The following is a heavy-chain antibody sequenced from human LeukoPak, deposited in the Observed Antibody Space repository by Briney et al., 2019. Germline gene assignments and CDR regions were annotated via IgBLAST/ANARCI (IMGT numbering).Heavy chain of an antibody. Sequence: SGGTLRLSCAASGFTFSSYWMSWVRQAPGKGLEWVANIKQDGSEKYYVDSVKGRFTISRDNAKNSLDLQMNSLRAEDTAVYYCARLGLPYGMDVWGQGTPVTVSS. J-gene: IGHJ6*02. CDR1: GFTFSSYW. CDR3: ARLGLPYGMDV. V-gene: IGHV3-7*01. D-gene: IGHD3/OR15-3a*01. CDR2: IKQDGSEK.